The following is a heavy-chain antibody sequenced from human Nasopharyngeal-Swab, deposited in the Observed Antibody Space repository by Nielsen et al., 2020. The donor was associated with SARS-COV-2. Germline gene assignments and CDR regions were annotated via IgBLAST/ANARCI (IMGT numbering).Heavy chain of an antibody. CDR1: GGSFSGYY. CDR2: INHSGST. V-gene: IGHV4-34*01. J-gene: IGHJ4*02. Sequence: SETLSLTCALYGGSFSGYYWSWIRQPPGKGLEWIGEINHSGSTNYNPSLKSRVTISVDTSKNQFSLKLSSVTAADTAVYYCARVKIIMITFGGVAPFDYWGQGTLVTVSS. CDR3: ARVKIIMITFGGVAPFDY. D-gene: IGHD3-16*01.